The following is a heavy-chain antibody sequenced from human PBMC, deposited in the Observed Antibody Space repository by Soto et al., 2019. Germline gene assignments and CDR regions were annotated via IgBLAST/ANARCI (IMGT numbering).Heavy chain of an antibody. CDR3: ASATVVAATLDF. Sequence: EGQLVESGGGLVKPGGSLTLSCAASGLAFRRYNMNWVRQAPGKGLVWVASISSGSSNIYYADSVKGRFTISRDHAKKSLFLQMDGLRAEDPAVYYCASATVVAATLDFWGQRTRVNLSS. J-gene: IGHJ4*02. V-gene: IGHV3-21*01. D-gene: IGHD2-15*01. CDR2: ISSGSSNI. CDR1: GLAFRRYN.